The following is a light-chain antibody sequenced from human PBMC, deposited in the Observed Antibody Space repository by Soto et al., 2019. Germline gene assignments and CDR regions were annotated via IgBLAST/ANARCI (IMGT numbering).Light chain of an antibody. Sequence: QSVLTQPPSASGTPGQRVTISCSGSSSNIGGNTVNWYQQLPGTAPKLLIYGNDQRPSGVPDRFSGSKSGTSASLAISGLQSEDEADYYFAAWDDRLNAFVFGTGTKVTVL. CDR3: AAWDDRLNAFV. J-gene: IGLJ1*01. V-gene: IGLV1-44*01. CDR1: SSNIGGNT. CDR2: GND.